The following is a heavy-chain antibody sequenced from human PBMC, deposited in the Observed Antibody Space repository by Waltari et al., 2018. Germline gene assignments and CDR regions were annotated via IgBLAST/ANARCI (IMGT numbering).Heavy chain of an antibody. CDR1: GGSISSSSYY. CDR3: ATERVGDGDPEGFDY. Sequence: QLQLQESGPGLVKPSETLSLTCTVSGGSISSSSYYWGWIRQPPGKGLEWIGSIYYSGSTYYNPALKSRVTISVDTSKNQFSLKLSSVTAADTAVYYCATERVGDGDPEGFDYWGQGTLVTVSS. V-gene: IGHV4-39*07. D-gene: IGHD3-3*01. J-gene: IGHJ4*02. CDR2: IYYSGST.